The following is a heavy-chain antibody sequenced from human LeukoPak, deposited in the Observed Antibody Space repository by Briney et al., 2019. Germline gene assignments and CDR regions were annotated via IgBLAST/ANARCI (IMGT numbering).Heavy chain of an antibody. CDR1: GYTFTGYY. CDR2: INPNSGGT. D-gene: IGHD5-12*01. J-gene: IGHJ4*02. V-gene: IGHV1-2*02. Sequence: ASVKVSCKASGYTFTGYYMHWVRQAPGQGLEWMGWINPNSGGTNYAQKFQGRVTMTRDTSISTAYMELSRLRSDDTAVYYCASDLGYSGYDSEGSFDYWGQGTLVTVSS. CDR3: ASDLGYSGYDSEGSFDY.